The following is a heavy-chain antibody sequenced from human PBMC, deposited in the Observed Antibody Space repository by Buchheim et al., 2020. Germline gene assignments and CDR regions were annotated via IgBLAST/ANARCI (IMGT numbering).Heavy chain of an antibody. Sequence: QVQLVESGGGVVQPGRSLRLSCAASGFTFSSYGMHWVRQAPGKGLEWVAVIWYDGSNKYYADSVKGRFTISRDNSKNTLYLQMNSLRAEDTAIYYCARDFGSDQGWFDPWGQGTL. V-gene: IGHV3-33*01. J-gene: IGHJ5*02. CDR1: GFTFSSYG. D-gene: IGHD3-16*02. CDR2: IWYDGSNK. CDR3: ARDFGSDQGWFDP.